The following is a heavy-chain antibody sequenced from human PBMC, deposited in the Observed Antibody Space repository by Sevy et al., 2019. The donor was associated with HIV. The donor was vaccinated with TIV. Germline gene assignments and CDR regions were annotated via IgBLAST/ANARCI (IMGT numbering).Heavy chain of an antibody. Sequence: SETLSLTCTVSGGSISSSSYDWGWIRQPPGKGLEWIGSMYSSGNTYYNPSLKSRVTKFVDTSKNQISLKLTSVTAADTAVYYCARQGGIVDRAFDYWGQGTLVTVSS. V-gene: IGHV4-39*01. D-gene: IGHD2-21*01. CDR3: ARQGGIVDRAFDY. J-gene: IGHJ4*02. CDR1: GGSISSSSYD. CDR2: MYSSGNT.